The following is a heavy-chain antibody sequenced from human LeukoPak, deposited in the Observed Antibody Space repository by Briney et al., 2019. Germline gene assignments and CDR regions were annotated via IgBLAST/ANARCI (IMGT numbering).Heavy chain of an antibody. J-gene: IGHJ4*02. V-gene: IGHV1-69*01. Sequence: GSSVKVSCKASGGTFSSYAISWVRQAPGQGHEWMGGIIPIFGTANYAQKFQGRVTITADESTSTAYMELSSLRSEDTAVYYCARDRSRNYDFWSGYLGYLDYWGQGTLVTVSS. D-gene: IGHD3-3*01. CDR1: GGTFSSYA. CDR3: ARDRSRNYDFWSGYLGYLDY. CDR2: IIPIFGTA.